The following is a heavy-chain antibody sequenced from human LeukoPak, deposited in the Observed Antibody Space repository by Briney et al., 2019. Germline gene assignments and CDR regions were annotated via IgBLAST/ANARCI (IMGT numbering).Heavy chain of an antibody. Sequence: GGSLRLSCAASGFTFSNAWMSWVRQAPGKGLEWVGRIKSKTDGGTTDYAAPVKDRFTISRDDSKNTLYLQMNSLKTEDTAVYYCTTAGIPVAGPYFDYWGQGTLVTVSS. CDR3: TTAGIPVAGPYFDY. V-gene: IGHV3-15*01. J-gene: IGHJ4*02. D-gene: IGHD6-19*01. CDR2: IKSKTDGGTT. CDR1: GFTFSNAW.